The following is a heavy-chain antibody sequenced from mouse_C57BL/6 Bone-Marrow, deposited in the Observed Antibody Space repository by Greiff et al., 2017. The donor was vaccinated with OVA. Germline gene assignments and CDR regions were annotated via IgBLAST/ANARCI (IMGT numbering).Heavy chain of an antibody. CDR3: ARRVYGNYFDY. Sequence: EVQLQQSGGGLVQPGGSLKLSCAASGFTFSDYGMAWVRQAPRKGPEWVAFISNLAYSIYYADTVTGRFTISRENAKNTLYLEMSSLRSEDTAMYYCARRVYGNYFDYWGQGTTLTVSS. CDR1: GFTFSDYG. V-gene: IGHV5-15*01. J-gene: IGHJ2*01. CDR2: ISNLAYSI. D-gene: IGHD2-1*01.